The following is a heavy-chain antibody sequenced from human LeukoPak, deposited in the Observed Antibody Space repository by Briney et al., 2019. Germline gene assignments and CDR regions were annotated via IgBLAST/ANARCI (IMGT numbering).Heavy chain of an antibody. CDR2: IYYSVST. V-gene: IGHV4-39*07. D-gene: IGHD6-13*01. CDR3: ARGVRGAAAGLNWFDP. Sequence: PSETLSLTCTVSGASISSTNNFWGWIRQTPGKGLEWIATIYYSVSTYYNPSLKSRLSISVDTSKNQFSLKLSTVTAADTALYYCARGVRGAAAGLNWFDPWGQGTLVTVSS. CDR1: GASISSTNNF. J-gene: IGHJ5*02.